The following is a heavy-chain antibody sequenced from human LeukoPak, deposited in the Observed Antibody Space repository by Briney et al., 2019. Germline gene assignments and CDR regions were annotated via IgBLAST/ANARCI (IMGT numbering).Heavy chain of an antibody. CDR3: ARYSGSYRHFDY. CDR2: IFYSGST. CDR1: DGSISSYY. V-gene: IGHV4-59*01. J-gene: IGHJ4*02. D-gene: IGHD1-26*01. Sequence: PSETLSLTCTVSDGSISSYYWSWIRQPPGKGLEWIGYIFYSGSTNYNPSLKSRVTISIDTSKNQFSLKLSSVTAADTAVYYCARYSGSYRHFDYWGQGTLVTVSS.